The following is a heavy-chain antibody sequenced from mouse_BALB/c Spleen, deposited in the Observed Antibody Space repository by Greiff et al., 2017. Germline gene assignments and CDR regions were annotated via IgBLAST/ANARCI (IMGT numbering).Heavy chain of an antibody. CDR3: ARGLMDY. CDR2: IDPANGNT. CDR1: GFNIKDTY. V-gene: IGHV14-3*02. Sequence: EVKLVESGAELVKPGASVKLSCTASGFNIKDTYMHWVKQRPEQGLEWIGRIDPANGNTKYDPKFQGKATITADTSSNTAYLQLSSLTSEDTAVYYCARGLMDYWGQGTSVTVSS. J-gene: IGHJ4*01. D-gene: IGHD3-1*01.